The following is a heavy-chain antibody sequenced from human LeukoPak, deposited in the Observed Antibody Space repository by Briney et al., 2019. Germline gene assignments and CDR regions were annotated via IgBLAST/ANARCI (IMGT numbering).Heavy chain of an antibody. V-gene: IGHV3-23*01. D-gene: IGHD3-10*01. CDR1: GFTFSRYG. Sequence: SGGSLRLSCAASGFTFSRYGMSWVRQAPGKGLEWVSAITGNGANTFYADSAKGRFTISRDNSKNTMYLQMNSLRAEDTALYYCARDRSGSYPNWFDPWGQGTLVTVSS. CDR3: ARDRSGSYPNWFDP. CDR2: ITGNGANT. J-gene: IGHJ5*02.